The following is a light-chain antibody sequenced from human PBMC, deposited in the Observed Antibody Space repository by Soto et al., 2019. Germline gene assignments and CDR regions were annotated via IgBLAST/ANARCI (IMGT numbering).Light chain of an antibody. V-gene: IGLV1-44*01. Sequence: QAVVTQPPSVSGTPGQSVTISCSGSSSNFGKSIVSLYQHLPGRAPKVVVYGNSQRPLGVPVRFSGSKSATSASLAISGLLPEDEADYYCAAWDAGLFVFGSGTKVTVL. CDR2: GNS. CDR1: SSNFGKSI. CDR3: AAWDAGLFV. J-gene: IGLJ1*01.